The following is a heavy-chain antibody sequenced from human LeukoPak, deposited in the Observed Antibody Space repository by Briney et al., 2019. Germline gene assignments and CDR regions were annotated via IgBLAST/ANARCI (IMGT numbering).Heavy chain of an antibody. J-gene: IGHJ4*02. CDR1: GFTFSSYA. CDR3: AKDTLAYCGGDCYPGDDY. D-gene: IGHD2-21*02. Sequence: GGSLRLSCAASGFTFSSYAMSWVRQVPGKGLEWVSAISGSGGSTYYADSVKGRFTISRDNSKNTLYLQMNSLRAEDTAVYYCAKDTLAYCGGDCYPGDDYWGQGTLVTVSS. CDR2: ISGSGGST. V-gene: IGHV3-23*01.